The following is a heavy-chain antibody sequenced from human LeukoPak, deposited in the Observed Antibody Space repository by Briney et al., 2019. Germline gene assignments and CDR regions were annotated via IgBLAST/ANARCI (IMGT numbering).Heavy chain of an antibody. D-gene: IGHD3-22*01. CDR1: GGSFSGYY. CDR3: ARVYYDSSGYAFDI. Sequence: SETLSLTCAVYGGSFSGYYWSWVRQPPGKGLEWIGEISHSGTTYYNPSLKSRVTISVDRSKNQFSLKLSSVTAADTAVYYCARVYYDSSGYAFDIWGQGTMVTVPS. V-gene: IGHV4-34*01. J-gene: IGHJ3*02. CDR2: ISHSGTT.